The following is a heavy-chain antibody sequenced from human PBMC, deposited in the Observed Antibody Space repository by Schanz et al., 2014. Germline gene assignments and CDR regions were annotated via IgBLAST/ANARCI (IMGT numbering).Heavy chain of an antibody. CDR3: ARDSRYYLFDY. D-gene: IGHD3-22*01. CDR1: GFTFSTST. J-gene: IGHJ4*02. CDR2: ISSKGDMT. Sequence: EVQLVESGGGLVQPGGSLRLSCAASGFTFSTSTMHWVRQAPGKGLEYVSSISSKGDMTFYGNSVKGRFTISRDNSKNTLYLQLDSLSAEDTAVYFCARDSRYYLFDYWGQGALVTVSS. V-gene: IGHV3-64*01.